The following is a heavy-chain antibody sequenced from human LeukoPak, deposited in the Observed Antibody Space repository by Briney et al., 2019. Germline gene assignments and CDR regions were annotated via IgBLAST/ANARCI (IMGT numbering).Heavy chain of an antibody. CDR2: ISGSGGST. CDR3: AGINGYSYGYIDY. Sequence: GGSLRLSCAASGFTFSSYAMSRVRQAPGKGLEWVSAISGSGGSTYYADSVKGRFTISRDNSKNTLYLQMNSLRAEDTAVYYCAGINGYSYGYIDYWGQGTLVTVSS. CDR1: GFTFSSYA. J-gene: IGHJ4*02. D-gene: IGHD5-18*01. V-gene: IGHV3-23*01.